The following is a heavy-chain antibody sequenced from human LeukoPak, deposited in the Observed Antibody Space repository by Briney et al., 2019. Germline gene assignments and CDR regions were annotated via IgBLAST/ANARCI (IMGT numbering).Heavy chain of an antibody. CDR1: GFTFSSYA. V-gene: IGHV3-33*08. CDR3: ARDEALNARNYYGSGNNHPGGMDV. Sequence: GGSLRLSCAASGFTFSSYAMHWVRQAPGKGLEWVAVIWYDGNNKNYADSVKGRFTISRDNSKNTLYLQMNSLRDADTAVYYCARDEALNARNYYGSGNNHPGGMDVWGQGTTVTVSS. J-gene: IGHJ6*02. D-gene: IGHD3-10*01. CDR2: IWYDGNNK.